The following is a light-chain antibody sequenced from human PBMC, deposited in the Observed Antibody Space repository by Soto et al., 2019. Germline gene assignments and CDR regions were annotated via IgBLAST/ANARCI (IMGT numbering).Light chain of an antibody. CDR1: QSISNW. Sequence: DIQMTQSPSALSASVRERVIVTCRASQSISNWLAWYQQKPGKAPNLLIYRASNLESGVPSRFSGSGSGRELTLTITSLETDDFATYYCQQYNTYPWTFGQGTKVEIK. CDR3: QQYNTYPWT. J-gene: IGKJ1*01. CDR2: RAS. V-gene: IGKV1-5*03.